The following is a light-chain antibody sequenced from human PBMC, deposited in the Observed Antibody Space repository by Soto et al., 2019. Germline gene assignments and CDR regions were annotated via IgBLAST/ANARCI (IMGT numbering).Light chain of an antibody. V-gene: IGKV2-28*01. CDR3: KHVLQTPLM. J-gene: IGKJ5*01. CDR1: QSLLHSNGYNY. Sequence: DIVMTQSALSLPVTPGEPASISCRSSQSLLHSNGYNYLDWYLQKPGQSPKLLIYVGSNRASGVPDRFSGSGSRTDFTLKISRVEAEDVGVYYCKHVLQTPLMFGQGTRLEIK. CDR2: VGS.